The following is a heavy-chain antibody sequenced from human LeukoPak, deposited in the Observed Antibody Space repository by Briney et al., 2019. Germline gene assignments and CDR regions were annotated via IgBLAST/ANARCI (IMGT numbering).Heavy chain of an antibody. J-gene: IGHJ5*02. Sequence: GGSLRLPCAASGFTFSSYWMHWVRQAPGKGLVWVSRVDHGGSGTVYADSVKGRFTISRNNAKNTLYLQMNSLRAEDTAVYYCVREVSGDPWHNWFDPWDQGTLVTVSS. CDR3: VREVSGDPWHNWFDP. CDR1: GFTFSSYW. V-gene: IGHV3-74*03. CDR2: VDHGGSGT. D-gene: IGHD4-17*01.